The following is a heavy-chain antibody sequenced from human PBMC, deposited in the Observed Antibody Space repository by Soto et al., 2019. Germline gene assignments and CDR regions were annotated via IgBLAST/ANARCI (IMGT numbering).Heavy chain of an antibody. D-gene: IGHD2-2*01. J-gene: IGHJ6*02. V-gene: IGHV4-39*01. Sequence: SETLSLTCTVSGGSISSGEYYWTWIRQPPGKGLEWIGSIYYSGSTYYNPSLESRVTISVDTSKNQFSMKVSSVTAADTAVYYCARLGGYCSSTSCYGYYGMDVWGQGTTVTVSS. CDR1: GGSISSGEYY. CDR3: ARLGGYCSSTSCYGYYGMDV. CDR2: IYYSGST.